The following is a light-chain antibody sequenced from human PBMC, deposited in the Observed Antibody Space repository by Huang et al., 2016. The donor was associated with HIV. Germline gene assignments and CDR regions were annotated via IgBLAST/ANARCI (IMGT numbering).Light chain of an antibody. CDR1: QDIAKF. Sequence: DIQMTQSPSSLSASVGDRVTLTCQASQDIAKFLNWYQQKPGQAPKLLLYDASTLQTGVPSRFSGSVSGTDFIFTISSLQPEDIATYYCQQYDSLPPWTFGQGTKVEI. CDR2: DAS. J-gene: IGKJ1*01. CDR3: QQYDSLPPWT. V-gene: IGKV1-33*01.